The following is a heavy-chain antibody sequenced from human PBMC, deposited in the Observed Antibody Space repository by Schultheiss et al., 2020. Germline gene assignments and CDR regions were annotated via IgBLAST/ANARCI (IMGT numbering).Heavy chain of an antibody. CDR2: VYDSGTT. V-gene: IGHV4-59*12. D-gene: IGHD1-26*01. Sequence: SETLSLTCTVSGGSISSYYWSWIRQPPGKGLEWIGYVYDSGTTNYNPSFKSRVAISEDTWENQFSLRLSSVTAADTAVYYCVRYNRDSGHYVFDYWGQGTLVTVSS. J-gene: IGHJ4*02. CDR3: VRYNRDSGHYVFDY. CDR1: GGSISSYY.